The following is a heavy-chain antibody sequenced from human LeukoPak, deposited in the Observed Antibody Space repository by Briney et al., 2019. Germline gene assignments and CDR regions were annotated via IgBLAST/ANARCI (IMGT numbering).Heavy chain of an antibody. CDR3: ARDGSGSSGGYFDY. D-gene: IGHD1-26*01. CDR2: MYTSGST. V-gene: IGHV4-4*07. J-gene: IGHJ4*02. CDR1: GGSISTYY. Sequence: SETLSLTCTVSGGSISTYYWSWIRQPAGKGLEWIGRMYTSGSTNYNPSLKSRVTMSVDTSKNQFSLKLSSVTAADTAVYYCARDGSGSSGGYFDYWAREPWSPSPQ.